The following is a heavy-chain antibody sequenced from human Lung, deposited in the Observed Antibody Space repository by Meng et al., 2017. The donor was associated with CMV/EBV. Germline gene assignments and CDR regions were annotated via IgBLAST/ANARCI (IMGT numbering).Heavy chain of an antibody. CDR3: ARDNYVRGDYYYGLEV. J-gene: IGHJ6*01. CDR2: ISHSGTT. D-gene: IGHD3-16*01. V-gene: IGHV4-59*01. CDR1: NGSINNYY. Sequence: SXTLSLXCTVSNGSINNYYWSWIRQPPGKGLEWIGYISHSGTTNYNPSLKSRVTLSVDTPNNQFSLRLTSVTATDTATYYCARDNYVRGDYYYGLEVWGQGNXVNGAS.